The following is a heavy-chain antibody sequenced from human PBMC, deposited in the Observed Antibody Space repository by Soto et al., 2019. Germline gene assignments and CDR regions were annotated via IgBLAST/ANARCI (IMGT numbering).Heavy chain of an antibody. J-gene: IGHJ5*02. V-gene: IGHV3-74*03. CDR3: ARGFRDL. D-gene: IGHD3-10*01. CDR1: GISFESFW. CDR2: ISRDGDYT. Sequence: GGSLRLSCAASGISFESFWMDWVRQAPGEGLEWISGISRDGDYTTYADSVNGRFTVSRDNANNTLYLQMHSLRDEDTAMYYCARGFRDLWGRGTLVTVSS.